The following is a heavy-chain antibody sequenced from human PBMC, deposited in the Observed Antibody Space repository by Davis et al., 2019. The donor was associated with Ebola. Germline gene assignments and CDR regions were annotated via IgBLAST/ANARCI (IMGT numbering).Heavy chain of an antibody. V-gene: IGHV4-34*01. CDR1: GGSFSGYY. Sequence: SETLSLTCAVYGGSFSGYYWSWIRQLPGKGLEWIGEINHSGSTNYNPSLKSRVTISVDTSKNQFSLKLSSVTAADTAVYYCARSRWFRGRDAFDIWGQGTMVTVSS. CDR3: ARSRWFRGRDAFDI. CDR2: INHSGST. J-gene: IGHJ3*02. D-gene: IGHD3-10*01.